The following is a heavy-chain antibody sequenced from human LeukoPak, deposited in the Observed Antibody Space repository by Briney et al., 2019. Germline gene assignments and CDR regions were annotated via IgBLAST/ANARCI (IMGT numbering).Heavy chain of an antibody. Sequence: GRSLRLSCAASGFTFSHYGMHWVRQAPGKGLEWVAVIWHDGSDKYYADSVKGRFTISRDNSKNTVYLHMDRLRAEDTAIYYCAKDAQRGFDYSNSLDYWGQGTMVTVSS. CDR2: IWHDGSDK. V-gene: IGHV3-33*06. J-gene: IGHJ4*02. D-gene: IGHD4-11*01. CDR3: AKDAQRGFDYSNSLDY. CDR1: GFTFSHYG.